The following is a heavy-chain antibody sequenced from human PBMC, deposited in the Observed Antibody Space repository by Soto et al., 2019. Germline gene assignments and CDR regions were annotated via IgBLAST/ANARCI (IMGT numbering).Heavy chain of an antibody. V-gene: IGHV5-51*01. CDR2: IYPGDSDT. CDR1: GYSFTSYW. J-gene: IGHJ6*02. CDR3: ARTLIGAYYYYGMDV. D-gene: IGHD3-3*01. Sequence: GESLKISCKGSGYSFTSYWIGWVRQMPGKGLEWMGIIYPGDSDTRYSPSFQGQVTISADKSISTAYLQWSSLKASDTAMYYCARTLIGAYYYYGMDVWGQGTTVTVSS.